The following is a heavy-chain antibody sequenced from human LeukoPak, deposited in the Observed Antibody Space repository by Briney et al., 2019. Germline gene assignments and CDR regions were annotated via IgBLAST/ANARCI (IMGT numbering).Heavy chain of an antibody. J-gene: IGHJ3*02. CDR3: ASGVVPAAVYTVQDAFDI. V-gene: IGHV1-2*02. CDR1: GYTFTGYY. CDR2: INPNSGGT. Sequence: VASVKVSCKASGYTFTGYYMHWVRQAPGQGLEWMGWINPNSGGTNYAQKFQGRVTMTRDTSISTAYMELSRLRSDDTAVYYCASGVVPAAVYTVQDAFDIWGQGTMVTVSS. D-gene: IGHD2-2*01.